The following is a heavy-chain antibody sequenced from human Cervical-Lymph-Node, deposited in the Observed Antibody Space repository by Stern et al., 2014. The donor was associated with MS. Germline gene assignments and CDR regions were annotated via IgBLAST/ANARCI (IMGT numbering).Heavy chain of an antibody. D-gene: IGHD2-21*01. J-gene: IGHJ4*02. CDR3: ARASRVCGGGNCTTFFDY. V-gene: IGHV3-30*03. CDR1: AFTFSHYG. CDR2: ITYDGNHT. Sequence: VQLEESGGGVVQSGRSLRLSCEASAFTFSHYGMHWVRQAPGKGLEWAAGITYDGNHTYFADSVKGRFILSRDNSKDTLSIQMNSLRAEDTALYHCARASRVCGGGNCTTFFDYWGQGTLVTVSS.